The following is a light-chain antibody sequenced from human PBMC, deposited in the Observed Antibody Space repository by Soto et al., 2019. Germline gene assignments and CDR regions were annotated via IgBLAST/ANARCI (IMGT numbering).Light chain of an antibody. V-gene: IGLV7-46*01. CDR2: DTN. CDR1: TGAVTSGHY. J-gene: IGLJ3*02. CDR3: LLSYSNARV. Sequence: QAVVTQEPSLTVSPGGTVTLTCGSSTGAVTSGHYPYWFQQNPGQAPRTLIYDTNNKLSWTPARFSGSLLGGKAALTLSGAQPEDEAEYYCLLSYSNARVFGGGTKLTVL.